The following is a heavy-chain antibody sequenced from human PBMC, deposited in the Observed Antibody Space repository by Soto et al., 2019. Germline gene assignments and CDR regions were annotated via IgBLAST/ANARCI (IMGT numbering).Heavy chain of an antibody. D-gene: IGHD3-10*01. Sequence: PGGSLRLSCAASGFTFSSYSMNWVRQAPGKGLEWVSSISSSSSYIYYADSVKGRFTISRDNAKNSLYLQMNSLRAEDTAVYYCASGLYGSGEFVDYWGQGTLVTVSS. CDR2: ISSSSSYI. CDR3: ASGLYGSGEFVDY. J-gene: IGHJ4*02. CDR1: GFTFSSYS. V-gene: IGHV3-21*01.